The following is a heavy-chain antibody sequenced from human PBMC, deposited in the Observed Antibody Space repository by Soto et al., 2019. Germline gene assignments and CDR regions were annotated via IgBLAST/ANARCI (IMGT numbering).Heavy chain of an antibody. CDR1: GFAFNAYS. Sequence: GGSLRLSCAASGFAFNAYSMSWVRQAPGKGLEWVSFISSSSTYIYYADSVKGRFTISRDNAKNSLFLQMNSPRAEDTAVYYCARDVYSGHDYYYYYGLDVWGQGTTVTVSS. J-gene: IGHJ6*02. CDR2: ISSSSTYI. CDR3: ARDVYSGHDYYYYYGLDV. V-gene: IGHV3-21*01. D-gene: IGHD5-12*01.